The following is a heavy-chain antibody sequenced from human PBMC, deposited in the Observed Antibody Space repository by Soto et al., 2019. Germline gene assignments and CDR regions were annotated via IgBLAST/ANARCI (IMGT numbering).Heavy chain of an antibody. J-gene: IGHJ3*02. CDR1: GYTFTSYG. CDR2: ISAYNGNT. D-gene: IGHD3-22*01. CDR3: ARDPYYYDSSGLEPFDI. V-gene: IGHV1-18*01. Sequence: QVQLVQSGAEVKKPWASVKVSCKASGYTFTSYGISWVRQAPGQGLEWMGWISAYNGNTNYAQKLQGRVTMTTDTSTSTAYMALEGLRSDDKAVYYCARDPYYYDSSGLEPFDIWGQGTMVTVSS.